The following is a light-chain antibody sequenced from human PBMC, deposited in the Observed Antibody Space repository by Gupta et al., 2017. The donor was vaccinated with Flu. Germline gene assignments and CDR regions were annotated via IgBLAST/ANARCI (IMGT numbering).Light chain of an antibody. CDR3: QQYNTWPLT. CDR1: QSVNSN. CDR2: GAS. Sequence: PLTLSVSPGERATLSCRASQSVNSNLAWYQQKPGQAPRFLIYGASTRATGIPGRFSGSGSGTEFSLTISSLQSEDSAVYYCQQYNTWPLTFGGGTKVEIK. V-gene: IGKV3-15*01. J-gene: IGKJ4*01.